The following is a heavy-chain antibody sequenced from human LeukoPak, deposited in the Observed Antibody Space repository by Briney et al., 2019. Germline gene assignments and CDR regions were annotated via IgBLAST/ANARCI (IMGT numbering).Heavy chain of an antibody. V-gene: IGHV3-23*01. Sequence: GGSLRLSCAASGFTFSSYAISWVRQAPGKGLEWVSAISGSGGSTYYADSVKGRFTISRDNSKNTLYLQMNSLRAEDTAVYYCAKLSGMVRGVIITPKFDPWGQGTLVTVSS. CDR2: ISGSGGST. J-gene: IGHJ5*02. CDR3: AKLSGMVRGVIITPKFDP. CDR1: GFTFSSYA. D-gene: IGHD3-10*01.